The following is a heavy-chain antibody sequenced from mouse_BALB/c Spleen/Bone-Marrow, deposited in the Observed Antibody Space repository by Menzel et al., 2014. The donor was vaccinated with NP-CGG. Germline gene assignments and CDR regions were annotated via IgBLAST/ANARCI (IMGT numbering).Heavy chain of an antibody. Sequence: EVKLQESGPGLVKPSQSLSLTCSVTGYSITSGYYWNWIRQSPGNRLEWMGYISYDGSNDYNPSLKNRVSITRDTSKNQFFLRLISVTAEDSATYYCSRERTEGAMDSWGQGTSVTVSS. V-gene: IGHV3-6*02. CDR1: GYSITSGYY. J-gene: IGHJ4*01. CDR3: SRERTEGAMDS. CDR2: ISYDGSN.